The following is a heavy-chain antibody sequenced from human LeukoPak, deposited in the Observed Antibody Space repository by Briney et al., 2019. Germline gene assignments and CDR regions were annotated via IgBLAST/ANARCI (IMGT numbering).Heavy chain of an antibody. CDR2: IYSGGST. CDR1: GFTFSGYW. Sequence: GGSLRLSCAASGFTFSGYWMSWVRQAPGKGLEWVSVIYSGGSTYYADSVKGRFTISRDNSKNTLYLQMNSLRAEDTAVYYCARGAVDTAMAFDYWGQGTVVTVSS. D-gene: IGHD5-18*01. J-gene: IGHJ4*02. CDR3: ARGAVDTAMAFDY. V-gene: IGHV3-53*01.